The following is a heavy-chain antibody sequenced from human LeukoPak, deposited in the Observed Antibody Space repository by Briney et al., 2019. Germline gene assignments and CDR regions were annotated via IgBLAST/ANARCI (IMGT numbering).Heavy chain of an antibody. Sequence: PSETLSLTCAVYGGSFSGYYWSWIRQPPGKGREWIGEINNSGSTNYNPSLKSRVTISVDTSKNQFSLKLSSVAAADTAVYYCASSRYGDYASVNWGQGTLVTVSS. V-gene: IGHV4-34*01. D-gene: IGHD4-17*01. CDR1: GGSFSGYY. CDR3: ASSRYGDYASVN. CDR2: INNSGST. J-gene: IGHJ4*02.